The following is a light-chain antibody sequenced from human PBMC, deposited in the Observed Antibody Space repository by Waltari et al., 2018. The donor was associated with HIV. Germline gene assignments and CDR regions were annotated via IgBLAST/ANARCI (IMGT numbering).Light chain of an antibody. Sequence: DIKVTQSPSSLSASVGDRVTLTCRASEKIDKSLHWYKKRPGEAPQLLIYTSTALRGGVPPRFVGGGSGTDFTLTINGLQVEDFATYYCQQTYAFPHTFGRGT. CDR1: EKIDKS. CDR2: TST. V-gene: IGKV1-39*01. J-gene: IGKJ2*01. CDR3: QQTYAFPHT.